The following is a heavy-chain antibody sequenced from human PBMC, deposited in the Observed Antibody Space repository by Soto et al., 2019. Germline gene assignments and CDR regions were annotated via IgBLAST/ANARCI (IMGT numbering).Heavy chain of an antibody. CDR2: IYHSGST. Sequence: PSETLSLTCTVSGGSITSGGYYWTWIRQHPGKGLEWIGYIYHSGSTFYNPSLKSRVTISPDTSWTQFSLNLSSVTAADTAVYYCARENTGGEFHYWGQGIPVTVSS. D-gene: IGHD3-10*01. CDR1: GGSITSGGYY. J-gene: IGHJ4*02. V-gene: IGHV4-31*03. CDR3: ARENTGGEFHY.